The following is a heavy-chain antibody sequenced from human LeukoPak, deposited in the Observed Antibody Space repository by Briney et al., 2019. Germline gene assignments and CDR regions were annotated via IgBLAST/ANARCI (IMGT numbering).Heavy chain of an antibody. CDR3: ARYIAAAGSVDY. D-gene: IGHD6-13*01. V-gene: IGHV4-61*02. CDR1: GGSISSGSYY. CDR2: IYTSGST. J-gene: IGHJ4*02. Sequence: SQTLSLTCTVSGGSISSGSYYWSWIRQPAGKGLEWIGRIYTSGSTNYNPSLKSRVTISVDTSKNHFSLKLSSVTAADTAVYYCARYIAAAGSVDYWGQGTLVTVSS.